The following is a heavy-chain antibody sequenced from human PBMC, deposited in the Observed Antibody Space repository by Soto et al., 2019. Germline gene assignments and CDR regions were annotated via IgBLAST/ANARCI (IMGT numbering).Heavy chain of an antibody. V-gene: IGHV1-18*01. CDR3: ARDPVAGTYFDY. CDR2: INAFNGNT. CDR1: GYTFISYG. D-gene: IGHD6-19*01. J-gene: IGHJ4*02. Sequence: ASVKVSCKASGYTFISYGISWVRQAPGQGLEWMGWINAFNGNTNYAQELQGRVTMTRDTSTSTAYMELRSLRSDDTAVYYCARDPVAGTYFDYWGQGTLVTVSS.